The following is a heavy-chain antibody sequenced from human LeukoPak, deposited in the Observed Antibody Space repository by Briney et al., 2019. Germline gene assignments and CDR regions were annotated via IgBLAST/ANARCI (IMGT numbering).Heavy chain of an antibody. CDR3: ASPRALQVGQLRLVGAFDI. D-gene: IGHD1-26*01. CDR1: GGTFSSYA. V-gene: IGHV1-69*05. Sequence: KVSCKASGGTFSSYAMSWVRQAPGKGLEWMGGIIHIFGTANYAQKFQGIVTITTYESTSTAYMELSSLISDDTAVYYCASPRALQVGQLRLVGAFDIWGQGTIVTVSS. CDR2: IIHIFGTA. J-gene: IGHJ3*02.